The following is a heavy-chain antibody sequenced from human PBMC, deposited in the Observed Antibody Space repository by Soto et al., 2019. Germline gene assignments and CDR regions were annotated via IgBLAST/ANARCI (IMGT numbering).Heavy chain of an antibody. Sequence: EVKLVESGGVLVQPGGSLRLSCAASGFTVSDYYMTWVRQAPGKGLEWVSLLYSGGSTIYADSVKGRVTISRDSSKNTLYLQMNSLRVEDTAVYYCARATVGASDFGFDSWGQGTLVTVSS. CDR3: ARATVGASDFGFDS. CDR1: GFTVSDYY. J-gene: IGHJ4*02. V-gene: IGHV3-53*01. CDR2: LYSGGST. D-gene: IGHD1-26*01.